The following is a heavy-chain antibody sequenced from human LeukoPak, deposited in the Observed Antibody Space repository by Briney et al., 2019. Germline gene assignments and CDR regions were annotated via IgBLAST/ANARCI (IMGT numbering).Heavy chain of an antibody. V-gene: IGHV1-46*01. CDR3: AREGSSSGWISPGY. CDR2: INPSGGST. D-gene: IGHD6-19*01. J-gene: IGHJ4*02. CDR1: GDTFTSYY. Sequence: VASVKVSCKASGDTFTSYYMHWVRQAPGPGLEWMGIINPSGGSTSYAQKFQGRVTMTRDMSTSRVYMELSSLRSEDTAVYYCAREGSSSGWISPGYWGQGTLVTVSS.